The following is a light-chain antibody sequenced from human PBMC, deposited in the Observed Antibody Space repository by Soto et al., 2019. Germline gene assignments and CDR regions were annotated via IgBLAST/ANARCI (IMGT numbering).Light chain of an antibody. Sequence: QSALTQVASVSGSPGQSVTMSCSGSYSDIGRYNLVSWVQQHPGKAPKLIIFEVKKRPSGVSTRFSGSKSGITASLTISGVQSEDEADYYCCSYARDKTPFYVFGTGTKATVL. CDR1: YSDIGRYNL. CDR2: EVK. J-gene: IGLJ1*01. V-gene: IGLV2-23*02. CDR3: CSYARDKTPFYV.